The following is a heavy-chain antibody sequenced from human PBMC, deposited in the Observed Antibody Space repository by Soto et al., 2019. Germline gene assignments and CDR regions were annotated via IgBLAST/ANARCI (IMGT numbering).Heavy chain of an antibody. D-gene: IGHD5-18*01. CDR1: GGSISIYY. J-gene: IGHJ5*02. CDR3: ARDSSPDTAHRRGRFDP. CDR2: IYYSGST. Sequence: PSETLSLTCTVSGGSISIYYWSWIRQPPGKGLEWIGYIYYSGSTNYNPSLKSRVTISVDTSKNQFSLKLSSVTAADTAVYYCARDSSPDTAHRRGRFDPWGQGTLVTVSS. V-gene: IGHV4-59*01.